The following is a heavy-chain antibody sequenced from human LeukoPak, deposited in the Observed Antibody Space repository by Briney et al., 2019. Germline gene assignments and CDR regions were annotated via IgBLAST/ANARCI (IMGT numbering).Heavy chain of an antibody. V-gene: IGHV3-30*01. D-gene: IGHD2-2*01. CDR3: ARETEDIVVVPAGPLFYYYYGMDV. CDR2: ISYDGSNK. J-gene: IGHJ6*02. CDR1: GFTFSSYG. Sequence: GGSLRLSCAASGFTFSSYGMHWVRQAPGKGLEWVAVISYDGSNKYYADSVKGRFTISRDNSKNTLYLQMNSLRAKDTAVYYCARETEDIVVVPAGPLFYYYYGMDVWGQGTTVTVSS.